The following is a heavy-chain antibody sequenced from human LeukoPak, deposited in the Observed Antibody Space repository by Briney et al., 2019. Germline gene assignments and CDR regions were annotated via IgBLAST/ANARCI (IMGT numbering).Heavy chain of an antibody. CDR2: ISYSGTA. V-gene: IGHV4-59*01. CDR3: ARAQRYSYGYFDY. Sequence: PSETLSLTCTVSGGXLNSYYCSWIRQPPGQGLEWIAYISYSGTASYNPSLKSRVTILVDTSKKQFSLKLSSVTAADTAVYYCARAQRYSYGYFDYWGQGSLVTVSS. J-gene: IGHJ4*02. CDR1: GGXLNSYY. D-gene: IGHD5-18*01.